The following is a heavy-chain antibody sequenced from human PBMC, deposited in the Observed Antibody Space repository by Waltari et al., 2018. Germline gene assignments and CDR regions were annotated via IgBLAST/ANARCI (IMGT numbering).Heavy chain of an antibody. CDR2: INHSGST. Sequence: QVQLQQWGAGLLKPSETLSLTCAVYGGSFRGYYWSWIRQPPGKGLEWIGEINHSGSTNYNPSLKSRVTISVDTSKNQFSLKLSSVTAADTAVYYCARGLSGVYGMDVWGQGTTVTVSS. V-gene: IGHV4-34*01. CDR1: GGSFRGYY. CDR3: ARGLSGVYGMDV. J-gene: IGHJ6*02. D-gene: IGHD3-3*01.